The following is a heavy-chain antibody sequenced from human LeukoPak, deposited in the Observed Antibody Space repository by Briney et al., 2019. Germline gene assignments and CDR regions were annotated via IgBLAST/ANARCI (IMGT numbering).Heavy chain of an antibody. D-gene: IGHD3-9*01. Sequence: KPSETLSLTCAVYGGSFSGYYWSWIRQPPGKGLEWIGEINHSGSTNYNPSLKSRVTISVDTSKNQFSLKLSSVTAADTAVYYCAREDYDILTGYYSGLLWFDPWGQGTLVTVSS. J-gene: IGHJ5*02. CDR3: AREDYDILTGYYSGLLWFDP. V-gene: IGHV4-34*01. CDR2: INHSGST. CDR1: GGSFSGYY.